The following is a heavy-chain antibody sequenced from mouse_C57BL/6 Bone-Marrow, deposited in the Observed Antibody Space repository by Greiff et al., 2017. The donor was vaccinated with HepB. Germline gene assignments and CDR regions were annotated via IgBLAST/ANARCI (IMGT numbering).Heavy chain of an antibody. CDR1: GYSITSGYD. Sequence: EVKVEESGPGMVKPSQSLSLTCTVTGYSITSGYDWHWIRHFPGNKLEWMGYISYSGSTNYNPSLKSRISITHDTSKNHFFLKLTSVTTEDTATYYCARDRGFAFFDYWGQGTTLTVSS. V-gene: IGHV3-1*01. J-gene: IGHJ2*01. CDR3: ARDRGFAFFDY. CDR2: ISYSGST. D-gene: IGHD3-1*01.